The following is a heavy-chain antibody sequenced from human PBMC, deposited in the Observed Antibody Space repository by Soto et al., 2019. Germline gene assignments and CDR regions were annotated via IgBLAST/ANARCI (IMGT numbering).Heavy chain of an antibody. CDR3: AKALRFTFTTGYYMDV. CDR2: ISGSGST. CDR1: GFTVSSYA. D-gene: IGHD3-16*01. V-gene: IGHV3-23*01. Sequence: EVQLLESGGGLVQPGGSLRLSCAASGFTVSSYAMSWARQAPGKGLEWVSAISGSGSTYSADSVKGRFTISRDSSKNTVYLEMNSLRAEDTAVYYCAKALRFTFTTGYYMDVWGRGTTVTVSS. J-gene: IGHJ6*03.